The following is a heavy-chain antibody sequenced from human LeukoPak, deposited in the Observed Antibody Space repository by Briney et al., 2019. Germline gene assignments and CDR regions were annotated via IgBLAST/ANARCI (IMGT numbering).Heavy chain of an antibody. D-gene: IGHD4-17*01. CDR3: ARLFGDYLNWFDP. CDR1: GYTFTIYG. CDR2: ISAYNGNT. Sequence: ASVKVSCKASGYTFTIYGITWVRQAPGQGLERMGWISAYNGNTSYAQKLQGRVTMTTDTSTSTAYMELRSLRSDDTAVYYCARLFGDYLNWFDPWGQGTLVTVSS. V-gene: IGHV1-18*01. J-gene: IGHJ5*02.